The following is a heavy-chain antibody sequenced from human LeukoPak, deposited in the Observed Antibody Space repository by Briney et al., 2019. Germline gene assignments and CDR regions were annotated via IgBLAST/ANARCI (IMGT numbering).Heavy chain of an antibody. CDR2: ISSDSGTI. Sequence: GGPLRLSCGASGLTFSTYSMNWVRQAPGKGLEWVSYISSDSGTIYYADSVKGRFTISRDNAKKSLYLQMNSLRAEDTAVYYCARAAQPGFDPWGQGTLVTVSS. V-gene: IGHV3-48*01. CDR1: GLTFSTYS. J-gene: IGHJ5*02. CDR3: ARAAQPGFDP. D-gene: IGHD1-14*01.